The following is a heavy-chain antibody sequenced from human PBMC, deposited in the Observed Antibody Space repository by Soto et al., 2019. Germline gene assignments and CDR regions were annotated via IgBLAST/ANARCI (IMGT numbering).Heavy chain of an antibody. D-gene: IGHD4-4*01. CDR1: GGTFSSYA. V-gene: IGHV1-69*13. CDR2: IIPIFGTA. CDR3: AREDGYSNYEDYYGMDV. Sequence: ASVKVSCKASGGTFSSYAISWVRQAPGQGLEWMGGIIPIFGTANYAQKFQGRVTITADESTSTAYMELSSLRPEDTAVYYCAREDGYSNYEDYYGMDVWGQGTTVTVSS. J-gene: IGHJ6*02.